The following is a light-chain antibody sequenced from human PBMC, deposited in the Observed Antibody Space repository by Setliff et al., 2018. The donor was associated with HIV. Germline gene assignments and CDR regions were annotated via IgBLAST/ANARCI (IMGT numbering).Light chain of an antibody. V-gene: IGLV2-14*03. CDR1: SSDFGAYNF. CDR3: SSFRSSNSWV. J-gene: IGLJ3*02. CDR2: DVS. Sequence: QSALPQPASVSGSPGQSITISCTGTSSDFGAYNFVSWYQQHPGKAPKLMIYDVSNRPSGVSNRFSGSKSGNTASLSISGLQGEDEADYYCSSFRSSNSWVFGGGTKVTVL.